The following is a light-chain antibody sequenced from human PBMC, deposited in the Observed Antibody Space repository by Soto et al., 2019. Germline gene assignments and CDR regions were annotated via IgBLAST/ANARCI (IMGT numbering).Light chain of an antibody. CDR3: QQYNSYPLT. CDR2: DAS. J-gene: IGKJ4*01. Sequence: DIQMTQSPSTLSASVGDRVTITCRASQSISSWLAWYQQKPGKAPKLLIYDASSLESGVPSRFSGSGSGTEFTLPISSLQPDDFATYYCQQYNSYPLTFCGGTKVEIK. V-gene: IGKV1-5*01. CDR1: QSISSW.